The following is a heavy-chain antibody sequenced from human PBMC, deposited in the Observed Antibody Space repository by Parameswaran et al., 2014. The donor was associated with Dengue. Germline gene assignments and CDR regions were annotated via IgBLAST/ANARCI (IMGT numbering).Heavy chain of an antibody. Sequence: RWIRQPPGKGLEWMGRIDPSDSYTNYSPSFQGHVTISADKSISTAYLQWSSLKASETAMYYCARHEADIVVVIATNAFDIWGQGTMVTVSS. J-gene: IGHJ3*02. D-gene: IGHD2-21*01. V-gene: IGHV5-10-1*01. CDR3: ARHEADIVVVIATNAFDI. CDR2: IDPSDSYT.